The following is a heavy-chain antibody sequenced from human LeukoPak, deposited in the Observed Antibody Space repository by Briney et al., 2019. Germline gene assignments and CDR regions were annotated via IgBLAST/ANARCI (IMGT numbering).Heavy chain of an antibody. CDR2: IYYSGST. D-gene: IGHD5-24*01. CDR3: AREWGRRDGYTPDYFDY. J-gene: IGHJ4*02. V-gene: IGHV4-31*03. CDR1: GGSISSGGYY. Sequence: SQTLSLTCTVPGGSISSGGYYWNWIRQHPGRGLEWIGYIYYSGSTNYNPSLKSRVTISVDTSKNQFSLKLSSVTAADTAVYYCAREWGRRDGYTPDYFDYWGQGTLVTVSS.